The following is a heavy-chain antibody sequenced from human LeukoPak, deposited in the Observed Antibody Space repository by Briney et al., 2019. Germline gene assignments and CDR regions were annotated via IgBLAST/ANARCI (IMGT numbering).Heavy chain of an antibody. V-gene: IGHV3-30*03. J-gene: IGHJ4*02. Sequence: GRSLRLSCAASGFTFSSYGMHWVRQAPGKGLEWVTVISCDGSKKYYADSVKGRFTISRDNAKNSLFLQMNSLRVEDTAVYYCSGGSRFVDYWGQGTLVTVSS. CDR1: GFTFSSYG. CDR2: ISCDGSKK. D-gene: IGHD3-16*01. CDR3: SGGSRFVDY.